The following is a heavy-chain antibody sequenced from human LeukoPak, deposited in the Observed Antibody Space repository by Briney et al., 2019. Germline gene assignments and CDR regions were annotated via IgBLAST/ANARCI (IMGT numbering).Heavy chain of an antibody. CDR1: GGTFSSYA. J-gene: IGHJ3*02. V-gene: IGHV1-69*13. D-gene: IGHD3-10*01. CDR2: IIPIFGTA. CDR3: ARGREIGPDAFDI. Sequence: GASVKVSCKASGGTFSSYAISWVRQAPGQGLEWMGGIIPIFGTANYAQKFQGRVTITADESTSTAYMELSSLRSEDTAVYYCARGREIGPDAFDIWGQGTMVTVSS.